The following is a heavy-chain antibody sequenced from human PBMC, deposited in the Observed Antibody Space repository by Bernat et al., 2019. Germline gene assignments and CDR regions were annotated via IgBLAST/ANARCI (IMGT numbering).Heavy chain of an antibody. CDR3: ARGSWVYYDFWSGTMGAFDI. V-gene: IGHV4-59*01. CDR1: GGSISSYY. J-gene: IGHJ3*02. Sequence: QVQLQESGPGLVKPSETLSLTCTVSGGSISSYYWSWIRQPPGKGLEWIGYIYYSGSTNYNPSLKSRVTISVDTSKNQFSLKLSSVTAADTAMYYCARGSWVYYDFWSGTMGAFDIWGQGTMVTVSS. CDR2: IYYSGST. D-gene: IGHD3-3*01.